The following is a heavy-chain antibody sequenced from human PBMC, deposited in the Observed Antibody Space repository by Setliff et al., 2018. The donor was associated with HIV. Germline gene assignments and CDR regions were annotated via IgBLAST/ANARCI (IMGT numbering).Heavy chain of an antibody. D-gene: IGHD3-22*01. CDR1: GGTFSSYA. CDR2: IIPIFGTA. J-gene: IGHJ6*02. V-gene: IGHV1-69*05. Sequence: SVKVSCKASGGTFSSYAVSWVRQAPGQGLEWMGGIIPIFGTANYAQKFQGRVTITTDESTSTAYMELSSLRSEDTAVYYCATEPGYYYDSSGYRYGMDVWGQGTTGTVSS. CDR3: ATEPGYYYDSSGYRYGMDV.